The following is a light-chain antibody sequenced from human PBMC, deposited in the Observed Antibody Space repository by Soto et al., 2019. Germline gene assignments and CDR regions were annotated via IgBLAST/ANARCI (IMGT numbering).Light chain of an antibody. CDR1: ESIRDY. CDR2: AAS. CDR3: QQSYNIPRT. J-gene: IGKJ5*01. Sequence: DLQMTQSPSSLSAAVGDRVTITCRASESIRDYLNWYQQKPGKAPNLLIYAASSLQSGVPSRFSGGGSGTDFTLTISSLQPEDFATYYCQQSYNIPRTFGQGTRLEIK. V-gene: IGKV1-39*01.